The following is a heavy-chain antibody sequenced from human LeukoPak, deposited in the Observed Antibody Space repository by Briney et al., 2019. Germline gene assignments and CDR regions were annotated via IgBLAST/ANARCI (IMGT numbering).Heavy chain of an antibody. CDR2: FDPEDGET. D-gene: IGHD5-18*01. CDR3: ATVSYGLGAFDI. Sequence: ASVKVSCKVSGYTLTELSMHWVRQAPGKGLEWMGGFDPEDGETIYAQKFQGRVTMTEDTSTDTAYMGLSSLRSEDTAVYYCATVSYGLGAFDIWGQGTMVTVSS. CDR1: GYTLTELS. V-gene: IGHV1-24*01. J-gene: IGHJ3*02.